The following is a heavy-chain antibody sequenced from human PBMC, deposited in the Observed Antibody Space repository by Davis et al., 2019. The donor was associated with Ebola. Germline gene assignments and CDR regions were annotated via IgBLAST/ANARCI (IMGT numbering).Heavy chain of an antibody. Sequence: ESLKISCTASGFTFSSYAMNWVRQAPGKGLEWVSDLRGTGTAYYADSVKGRFTISRDNSKNMLYLQMNSLRAEDTAVYYCAKRIVGVAFDDWGQGTLVTVSS. CDR3: AKRIVGVAFDD. D-gene: IGHD1-26*01. CDR2: LRGTGTA. J-gene: IGHJ4*02. CDR1: GFTFSSYA. V-gene: IGHV3-23*01.